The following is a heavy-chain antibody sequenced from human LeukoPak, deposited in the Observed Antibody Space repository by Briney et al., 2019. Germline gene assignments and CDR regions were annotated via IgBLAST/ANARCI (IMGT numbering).Heavy chain of an antibody. Sequence: SETLSLTCTVSGYSISSGYYWGWIRQPPGKGLEWIGSIYHSGSTYYNPSLKSRVTISVGTSKNQFSLKLSSVTAADTAVYYCARDIGVGSIAAAGGVDYWGQGTLVTVSS. CDR3: ARDIGVGSIAAAGGVDY. CDR1: GYSISSGYY. D-gene: IGHD6-13*01. CDR2: IYHSGST. J-gene: IGHJ4*02. V-gene: IGHV4-38-2*02.